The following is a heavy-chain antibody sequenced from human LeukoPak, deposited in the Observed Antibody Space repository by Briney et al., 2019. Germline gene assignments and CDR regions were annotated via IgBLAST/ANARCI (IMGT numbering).Heavy chain of an antibody. CDR2: ISYDGTNK. CDR1: GFTFSSYA. V-gene: IGHV3-30*04. J-gene: IGHJ3*02. D-gene: IGHD4-23*01. CDR3: ARDYTVVKAFDI. Sequence: PGRSLRLSCAASGFTFSSYAFHWVRQAPGKGLEWVAVISYDGTNKYYSASVKGHFTISVDKSKNTLYLQMNSLRAEDTAVYYCARDYTVVKAFDIWGQGTMVTVSS.